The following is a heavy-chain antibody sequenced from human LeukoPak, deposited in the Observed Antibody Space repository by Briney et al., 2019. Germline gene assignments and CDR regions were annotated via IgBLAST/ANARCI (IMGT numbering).Heavy chain of an antibody. D-gene: IGHD4-17*01. CDR3: ARRRGGYGEGELDY. Sequence: GGSLRLSCAASGFIASNKYMSWVRQAPGKGLEWVSTIRSDGTTDYADSVKGRFTISRDDSKKTLYLQMNSLRVEDTAVYSCARRRGGYGEGELDYWGQGTLVTVSS. V-gene: IGHV3-66*04. CDR1: GFIASNKY. CDR2: IRSDGTT. J-gene: IGHJ4*02.